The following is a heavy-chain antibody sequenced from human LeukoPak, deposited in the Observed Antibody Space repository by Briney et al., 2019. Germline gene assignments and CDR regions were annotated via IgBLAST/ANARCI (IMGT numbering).Heavy chain of an antibody. V-gene: IGHV4-30-4*08. Sequence: PSETLSLTCTVSGGSISSGDYYWSWIRQPPGKGLEWIGYIYYSGSTYYNPSLKSRVTISVDTSKNQFSLKLSSVTAADTAVYYCARGKKRYYGSGSPYGMDVWGQGTTVTVSS. J-gene: IGHJ6*02. D-gene: IGHD3-10*01. CDR3: ARGKKRYYGSGSPYGMDV. CDR2: IYYSGST. CDR1: GGSISSGDYY.